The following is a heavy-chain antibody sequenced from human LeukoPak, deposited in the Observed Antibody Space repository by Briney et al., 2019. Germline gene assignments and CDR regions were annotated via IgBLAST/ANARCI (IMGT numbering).Heavy chain of an antibody. J-gene: IGHJ4*02. D-gene: IGHD2-2*01. CDR2: IYYSGST. CDR1: GGSIRSGDYC. V-gene: IGHV4-30-4*01. Sequence: SETLSLTCTVSGGSIRSGDYCWSWIRQPPGKGLDWIGYIYYSGSTYYNPSLKSRVTISVDTSNNQFSLKLSSVTAADTAVYYCARARRPIVVVPAGRYYFYYWGQGTLVTVSS. CDR3: ARARRPIVVVPAGRYYFYY.